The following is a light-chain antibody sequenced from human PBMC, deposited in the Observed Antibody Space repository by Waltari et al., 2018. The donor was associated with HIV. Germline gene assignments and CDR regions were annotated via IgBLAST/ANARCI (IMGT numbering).Light chain of an antibody. J-gene: IGLJ3*02. CDR1: SSDAGDNNY. CDR3: CSYVGGYTFV. Sequence: QSALTQPRPVSGSPGQSVTISCTGTSSDAGDNNYVSWYQHHPGKAPKLIIYDGSKRPSGVPDRFSGSKSGNTVSLTISGLQAEDEGDYYYCSYVGGYTFVFGGGTKLTVL. CDR2: DGS. V-gene: IGLV2-11*01.